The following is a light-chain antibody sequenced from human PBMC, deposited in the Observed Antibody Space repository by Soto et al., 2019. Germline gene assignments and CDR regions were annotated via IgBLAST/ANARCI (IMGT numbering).Light chain of an antibody. J-gene: IGKJ1*01. CDR1: QSVSSNY. CDR3: QQYGSSPRT. CDR2: GVS. Sequence: PGSRATLSCRASQSVSSNYFAWYQQKPGQAPRLLIYGVSSRPTGIPDRFSGSGSGTDFTLTISRLEPEDFAVYYCQQYGSSPRTFGQGTKVDSK. V-gene: IGKV3-20*01.